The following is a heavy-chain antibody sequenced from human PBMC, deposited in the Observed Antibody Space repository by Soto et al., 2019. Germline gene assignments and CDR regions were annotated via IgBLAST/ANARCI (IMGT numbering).Heavy chain of an antibody. CDR1: GGTFRCWW. CDR3: ARGTSYYGSGSYYNY. Sequence: VILCHRYGVDGGTFRCWWWPWHHQPPGKGLEWNGEINHSGSTNYNPSHKSRVTISVDTYKNQFSLKLSSVTAADTAVYYCARGTSYYGSGSYYNYWGQGTLVTVSS. CDR2: INHSGST. D-gene: IGHD3-10*01. V-gene: IGHV4-34*01. J-gene: IGHJ4*02.